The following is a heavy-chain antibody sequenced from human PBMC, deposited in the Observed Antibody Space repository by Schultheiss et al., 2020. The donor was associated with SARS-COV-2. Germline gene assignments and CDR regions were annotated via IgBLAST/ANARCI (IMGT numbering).Heavy chain of an antibody. V-gene: IGHV4-61*05. CDR1: GGSISSSSYY. CDR3: ARGGAAARSVDY. CDR2: IYYSGST. J-gene: IGHJ4*02. D-gene: IGHD6-6*01. Sequence: SETLSLTCTVSGGSISSSSYYWGWIRQPPGKGLEWIGYIYYSGSTNYNPSLKSRVTISVDKSKNQFSLKLSSVTAADTAVYYCARGGAAARSVDYWGQGTLVTVSS.